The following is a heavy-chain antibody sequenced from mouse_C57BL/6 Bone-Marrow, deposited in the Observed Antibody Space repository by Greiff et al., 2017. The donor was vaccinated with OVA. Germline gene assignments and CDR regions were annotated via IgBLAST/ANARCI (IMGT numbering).Heavy chain of an antibody. D-gene: IGHD1-1*01. J-gene: IGHJ3*01. V-gene: IGHV5-9*01. CDR3: ARHRRYYYGRTGFAY. CDR2: ISGGGGNT. Sequence: EVKLMESGGGLVKPGGSLKLSCAASGFTFSSYTMSWVRQTPEKRLEWVATISGGGGNTYYPDSVKGRFTISRDNAKNTLYLQMSSLRSEDTDLYYCARHRRYYYGRTGFAYWGQGTLVTVAA. CDR1: GFTFSSYT.